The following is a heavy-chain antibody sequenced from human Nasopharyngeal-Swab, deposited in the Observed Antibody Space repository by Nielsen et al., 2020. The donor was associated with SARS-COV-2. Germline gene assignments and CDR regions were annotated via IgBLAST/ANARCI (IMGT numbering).Heavy chain of an antibody. CDR1: GGSISSSNW. D-gene: IGHD3-3*01. Sequence: SETLSLTCAVSGGSISSSNWWSWVRQPPGKGLEWIGEIYHSGSTNYNPSLKSRVTISVDKSKNQFSLKLSSVTAADTAVYYCARRFYDFWSGYYGYWGQGTLVTVSS. J-gene: IGHJ4*02. V-gene: IGHV4-4*02. CDR3: ARRFYDFWSGYYGY. CDR2: IYHSGST.